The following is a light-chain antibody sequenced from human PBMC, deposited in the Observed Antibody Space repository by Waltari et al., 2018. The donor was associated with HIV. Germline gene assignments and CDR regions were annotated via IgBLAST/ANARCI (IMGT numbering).Light chain of an antibody. CDR1: SSDVGAYNY. CDR2: EVF. Sequence: QSALTQPASVSGSPGQSITISCSGTSSDVGAYNYVSWYRHHPGKAPELMIYEVFNRPSGVSNRFSGSKSDNTASQTISGLQADDEADYYCSSYTSRNTVVFGGGTKVTVL. J-gene: IGLJ2*01. V-gene: IGLV2-14*01. CDR3: SSYTSRNTVV.